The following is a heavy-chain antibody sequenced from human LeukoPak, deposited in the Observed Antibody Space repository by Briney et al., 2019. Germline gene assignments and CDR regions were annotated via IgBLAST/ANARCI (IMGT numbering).Heavy chain of an antibody. Sequence: GGSLRLPCAASGFTFSSYWMHWVRQAPGKGLVWVSRINSDGSSTSYADSVKGRFTISRDNAKNTLYLQMNSLRAEDTAVYYCARSRLYDGEVIEYWGQGTLVTVSS. D-gene: IGHD3-10*01. J-gene: IGHJ4*02. CDR2: INSDGSST. CDR3: ARSRLYDGEVIEY. V-gene: IGHV3-74*01. CDR1: GFTFSSYW.